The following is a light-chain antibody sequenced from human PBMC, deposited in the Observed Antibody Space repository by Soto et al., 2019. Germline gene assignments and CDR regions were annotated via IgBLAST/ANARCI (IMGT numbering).Light chain of an antibody. J-gene: IGKJ1*01. V-gene: IGKV1-5*01. Sequence: DIQMTESPSTMTASVGDRVTITCLASQSISNWLAWYQQKPGTAPKVLIYHASSLQSGVPSRFSGSGSGTEFTLTISSLQPEDFATYYCLQHNSYPPTFGQGTNVDIK. CDR3: LQHNSYPPT. CDR2: HAS. CDR1: QSISNW.